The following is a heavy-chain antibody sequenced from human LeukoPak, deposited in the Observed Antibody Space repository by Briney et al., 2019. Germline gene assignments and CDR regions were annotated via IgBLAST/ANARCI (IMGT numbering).Heavy chain of an antibody. CDR3: AKGHAPSGSYADY. D-gene: IGHD1-26*01. J-gene: IGHJ4*02. Sequence: PGGSLRLSCAASGFTFSNYAMTWVRQAPGKGVEWVSTIYGSGDGTYYADSVKGRFTISRDNSKNTLNVQMNSLRVEDTAVYYCAKGHAPSGSYADYWGKGTLVTVSS. CDR1: GFTFSNYA. CDR2: IYGSGDGT. V-gene: IGHV3-23*01.